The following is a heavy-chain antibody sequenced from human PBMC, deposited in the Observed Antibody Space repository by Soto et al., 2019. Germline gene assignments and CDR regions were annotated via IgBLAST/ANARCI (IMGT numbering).Heavy chain of an antibody. CDR1: GGSISSSSYY. D-gene: IGHD6-19*01. CDR2: IYYSGST. J-gene: IGHJ6*03. Sequence: SETLSLTCTVSGGSISSSSYYWGWIRQPPGKGLEWIGSIYYSGSTYYNPSLKSRVTISVDTSKNQFSLKLSSVTAADTAMYYCARHTAYSSGWYYYMDVWGKGTTVTVSS. V-gene: IGHV4-39*01. CDR3: ARHTAYSSGWYYYMDV.